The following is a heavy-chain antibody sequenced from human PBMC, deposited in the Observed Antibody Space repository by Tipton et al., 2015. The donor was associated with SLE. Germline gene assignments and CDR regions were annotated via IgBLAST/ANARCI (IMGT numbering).Heavy chain of an antibody. CDR3: ARGAKERITLVRVRRYYFDY. CDR2: IYYSGTT. V-gene: IGHV4-39*01. Sequence: TLSLTCSVSGGSISGTSHYWGWIRQSPGKGLEWLGSIYYSGTTYYNPSLKSRGTISVDTSKNQISLKLRSVTAADTAVYYCARGAKERITLVRVRRYYFDYWGQGSLVTVSS. D-gene: IGHD3-10*01. CDR1: GGSISGTSHY. J-gene: IGHJ4*01.